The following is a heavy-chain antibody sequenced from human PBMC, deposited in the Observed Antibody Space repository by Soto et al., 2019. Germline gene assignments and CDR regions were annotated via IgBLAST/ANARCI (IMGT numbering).Heavy chain of an antibody. CDR2: ISSSGSTI. CDR1: GFTFSDYY. CDR3: ARDLQLEEAYDAFDI. J-gene: IGHJ3*02. V-gene: IGHV3-11*01. Sequence: LGGSLRLSCAASGFTFSDYYMSWIRQAPGKGLEWVSYISSSGSTIYYADSVKGRFTISRDNAKNSLYLQMNSLRAEDTAVYYCARDLQLEEAYDAFDIWGRGTMVTVSS. D-gene: IGHD1-1*01.